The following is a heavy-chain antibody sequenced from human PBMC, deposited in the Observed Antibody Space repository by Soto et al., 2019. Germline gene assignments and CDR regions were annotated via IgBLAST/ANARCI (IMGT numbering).Heavy chain of an antibody. J-gene: IGHJ6*02. V-gene: IGHV3-23*01. CDR2: LTASGLNT. CDR1: GFNFGSYG. D-gene: IGHD2-8*01. CDR3: AKGLGNAKEV. Sequence: XVSLRLSCSASGFNFGSYGMSWVRQAPGKGLEWVSGLTASGLNTYYTDSVKGRFTISRDNSRNTVYLQMSGLRVEDTAVFHCAKGLGNAKEVWGQGTTVTVSS.